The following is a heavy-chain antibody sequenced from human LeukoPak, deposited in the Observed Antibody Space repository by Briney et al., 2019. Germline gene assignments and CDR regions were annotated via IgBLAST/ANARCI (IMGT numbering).Heavy chain of an antibody. J-gene: IGHJ3*02. Sequence: ASVKLSCKASGGTFSSYAISWVRQAPGQGLEWMGGIIPIFGTANYAQKFQGRVTIAADESTSTAYMELSSLRSEDTAVYYCARDGRPGYSSSWYGEPYDAFDIWGQGTMVTVSS. V-gene: IGHV1-69*13. CDR1: GGTFSSYA. D-gene: IGHD6-13*01. CDR2: IIPIFGTA. CDR3: ARDGRPGYSSSWYGEPYDAFDI.